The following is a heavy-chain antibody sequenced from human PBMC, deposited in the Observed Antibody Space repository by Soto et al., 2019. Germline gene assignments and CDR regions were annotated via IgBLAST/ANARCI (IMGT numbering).Heavy chain of an antibody. D-gene: IGHD2-15*01. CDR3: AFSSGGSTYYFDY. J-gene: IGHJ4*02. CDR1: GFTFSSYA. Sequence: GGSLRLSCAASGFTFSSYAMSWVRQAPGKGLEWVSAISGSGGSTYYADSVKGRFTISRDNSKNTLYLQMNSLRAEDTAVYYCAFSSGGSTYYFDYWGQGTLVTVSS. V-gene: IGHV3-23*01. CDR2: ISGSGGST.